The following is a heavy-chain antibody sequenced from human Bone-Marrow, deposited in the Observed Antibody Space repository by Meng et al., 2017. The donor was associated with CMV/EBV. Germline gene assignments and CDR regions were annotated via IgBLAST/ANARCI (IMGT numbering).Heavy chain of an antibody. Sequence: SVKVSCKASGGTFSSYAISWVRQAPGQGLEWMGGIIPIFGTANYAQKFQGRVTITTDESTSTAYMELSSLRSEDTAVYYCARTQPGPYYYDFWSGCLDYWGQGTLVTVS. D-gene: IGHD3-3*01. J-gene: IGHJ4*02. V-gene: IGHV1-69*05. CDR1: GGTFSSYA. CDR3: ARTQPGPYYYDFWSGCLDY. CDR2: IIPIFGTA.